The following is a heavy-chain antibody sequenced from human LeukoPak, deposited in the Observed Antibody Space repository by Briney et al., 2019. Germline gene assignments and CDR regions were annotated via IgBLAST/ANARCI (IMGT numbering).Heavy chain of an antibody. CDR3: ARDLDSSGYYGEFDY. J-gene: IGHJ4*02. CDR1: GGSISSYY. D-gene: IGHD3-22*01. CDR2: IYYSGST. Sequence: PSETLSLTCTVSGGSISSYYWSWIRQPPGKGLEWIGYIYYSGSTNYNPSLKSRVTIPVDTSKNQFSLKLSSVTAADTAVYYCARDLDSSGYYGEFDYWAREPWSPSPQ. V-gene: IGHV4-59*01.